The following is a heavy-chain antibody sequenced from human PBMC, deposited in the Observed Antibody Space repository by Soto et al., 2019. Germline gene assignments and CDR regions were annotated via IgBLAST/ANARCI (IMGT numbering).Heavy chain of an antibody. V-gene: IGHV4-4*02. Sequence: PSETLSLTCAVSSGSISSSNWWSWVRQPPGKGLEWIGEIYHSGSTNYNPSLKSRVTISVDKSKNQFSLKLSSVTAADTAVYYCAREYGLRGNYYYMDVWGKGTTVTVS. D-gene: IGHD3-16*01. CDR3: AREYGLRGNYYYMDV. CDR1: SGSISSSNW. CDR2: IYHSGST. J-gene: IGHJ6*03.